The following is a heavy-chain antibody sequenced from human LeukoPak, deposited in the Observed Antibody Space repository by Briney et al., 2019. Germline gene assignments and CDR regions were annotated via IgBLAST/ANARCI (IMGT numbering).Heavy chain of an antibody. CDR3: ARGLGSGSLNWFDP. Sequence: ASVKVSCKASGYTFTSYAMHWVRQAPGQRLEWMGWINAGNGNTKYSQEFQGRVTITRDTSASTAYMELSSLRSEDMAVYYCARGLGSGSLNWFDPWGQGTLVTVSS. D-gene: IGHD1-26*01. V-gene: IGHV1-3*03. CDR2: INAGNGNT. CDR1: GYTFTSYA. J-gene: IGHJ5*02.